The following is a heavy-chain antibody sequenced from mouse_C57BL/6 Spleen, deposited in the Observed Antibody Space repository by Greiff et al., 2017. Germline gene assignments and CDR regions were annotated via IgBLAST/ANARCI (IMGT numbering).Heavy chain of an antibody. CDR3: ARPHYALYAMDY. Sequence: QVQLQQSGTELVKPGASVKLSCKASGYTFTSYWMHWVKQRPGQGLEWIGNINPSNGGTNYNEKFKSKATLTVDKSSSTAYMQLSSLTSEDSAVYLCARPHYALYAMDYWGQGTSVTVSS. J-gene: IGHJ4*01. V-gene: IGHV1-53*01. D-gene: IGHD1-1*02. CDR1: GYTFTSYW. CDR2: INPSNGGT.